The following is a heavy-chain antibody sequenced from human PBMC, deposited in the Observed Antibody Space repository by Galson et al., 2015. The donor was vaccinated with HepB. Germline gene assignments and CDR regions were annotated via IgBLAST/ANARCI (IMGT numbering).Heavy chain of an antibody. CDR2: ISYDGSNK. J-gene: IGHJ4*02. CDR1: GFTFSSYG. Sequence: SLRLSCAASGFTFSSYGMHWVRQAPGKGLEWVAVISYDGSNKYYADSVKGRFTISRDNSKNTLYLQMNSLRAEDTAVYYCAKDESGTAAGTWHYFDYWGQGTLVTVSS. CDR3: AKDESGTAAGTWHYFDY. V-gene: IGHV3-30*18. D-gene: IGHD6-13*01.